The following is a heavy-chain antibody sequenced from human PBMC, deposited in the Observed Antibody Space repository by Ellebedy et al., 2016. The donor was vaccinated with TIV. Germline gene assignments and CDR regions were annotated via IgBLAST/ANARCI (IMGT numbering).Heavy chain of an antibody. D-gene: IGHD3-16*01. CDR1: GFTFSSYA. J-gene: IGHJ4*02. Sequence: PGGSLRLSCAASGFTFSSYAMSWVRQAPGKGLEWVSTISGRGSNTYYADSVKGRFTISRDNSKNPLYLQMNSLRAEDTAIFYCAKDSITGTPGEYWGQGTLVTVSS. CDR2: ISGRGSNT. CDR3: AKDSITGTPGEY. V-gene: IGHV3-23*01.